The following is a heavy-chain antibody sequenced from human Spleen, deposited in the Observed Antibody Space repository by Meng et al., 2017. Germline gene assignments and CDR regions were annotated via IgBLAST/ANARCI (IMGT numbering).Heavy chain of an antibody. J-gene: IGHJ4*02. CDR3: ARFSVVVVAATGSYFDY. CDR2: INHSGST. D-gene: IGHD2-15*01. Sequence: QGPLQQWGAGLLKPSETLSLTCAVYGGSFSGYYWSWIRQPPGKGLEWIGEINHSGSTNYNPSLKSRVTISVDTSKNQFSLKLSSVTAADTAVYYCARFSVVVVAATGSYFDYWGQGTLVTVSS. CDR1: GGSFSGYY. V-gene: IGHV4-34*01.